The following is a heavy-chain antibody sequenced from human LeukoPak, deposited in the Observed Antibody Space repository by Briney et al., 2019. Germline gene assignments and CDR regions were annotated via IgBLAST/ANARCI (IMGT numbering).Heavy chain of an antibody. CDR1: GFTVSSYA. CDR2: LGIAGDT. J-gene: IGHJ4*02. V-gene: IGHV3-13*01. CDR3: ARKWGRQGGDY. Sequence: GGSLRLSCAASGFTVSSYAMHWVRQPIGKGLEWVSALGIAGDTFYPGSVKGRFTISRENARNSLYLQMNSLRAEDTAVYYCARKWGRQGGDYWGQGTLVTVSS. D-gene: IGHD2-8*01.